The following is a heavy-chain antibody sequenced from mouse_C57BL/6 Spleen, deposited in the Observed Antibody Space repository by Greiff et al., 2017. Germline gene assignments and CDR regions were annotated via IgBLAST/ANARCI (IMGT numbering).Heavy chain of an antibody. CDR2: IHPNSGST. CDR3: ARGDYVSSYEAY. CDR1: GYTFTSYW. D-gene: IGHD1-1*01. V-gene: IGHV1-64*01. Sequence: QVQLQQPGAELVKPGASVKLSCKASGYTFTSYWMHWVKQRPGQGLEWIGMIHPNSGSTNYNEKFKSKATLTVDKSYSTAYMHLNSLTSEDSAVYYCARGDYVSSYEAYWGQGTLVTVSA. J-gene: IGHJ3*01.